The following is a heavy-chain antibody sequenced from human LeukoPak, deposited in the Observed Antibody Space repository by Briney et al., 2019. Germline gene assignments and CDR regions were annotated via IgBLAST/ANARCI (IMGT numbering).Heavy chain of an antibody. Sequence: GGSLRLSCAASGFTFSSYGMHWVRQAPGKGLEWVAFIRYDGSNKYYADSVKGRFTISRDNSKNTLYLQMNSLRAEDTAVYYCAKISGSRFGVVIVRDVDYWGQGTLVTVPS. V-gene: IGHV3-30*02. J-gene: IGHJ4*02. CDR2: IRYDGSNK. CDR3: AKISGSRFGVVIVRDVDY. CDR1: GFTFSSYG. D-gene: IGHD3-3*01.